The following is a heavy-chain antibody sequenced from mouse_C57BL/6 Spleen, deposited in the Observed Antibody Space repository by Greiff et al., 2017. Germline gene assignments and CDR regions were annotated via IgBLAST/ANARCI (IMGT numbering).Heavy chain of an antibody. CDR2: IRSKSNNYAT. Sequence: GGGLVQPKGSLKLSCAASGFSFNTYAMNWVRQAPGKGLEWFARIRSKSNNYATYYDDSVKDRFTISRDDSESMLYLQMNNLITEDTAMYYCVRQEGYDAPGFSCWGQGALVTVAA. CDR3: VRQEGYDAPGFSC. D-gene: IGHD2-2*01. CDR1: GFSFNTYA. J-gene: IGHJ3*01. V-gene: IGHV10-1*01.